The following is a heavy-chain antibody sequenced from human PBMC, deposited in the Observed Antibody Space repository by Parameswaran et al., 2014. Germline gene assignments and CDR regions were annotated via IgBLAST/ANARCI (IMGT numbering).Heavy chain of an antibody. D-gene: IGHD1-26*01. Sequence: PGKGLEWIGSIYHSGSTYYNPSLKSRVTISVDTSKNQFSLKLSSVTAADTAVYYCARDCWELERDDFDYWGQGTLVTVSS. J-gene: IGHJ4*02. CDR2: IYHSGST. CDR3: ARDCWELERDDFDY. V-gene: IGHV4-38-2*02.